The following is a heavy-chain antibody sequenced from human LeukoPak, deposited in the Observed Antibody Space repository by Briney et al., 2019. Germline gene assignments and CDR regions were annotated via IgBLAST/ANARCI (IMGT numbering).Heavy chain of an antibody. Sequence: SETLSLTCSVSGGSISNSYWGWIRRPPGKGLEWIGYIYHSRSTNNNPSLKSRVNMSEDTSQSLFSLKVSAVTAADTAVYYCARRSQEDGMTTANNWLDPWGQGPLVTVSS. CDR2: IYHSRST. D-gene: IGHD4-17*01. V-gene: IGHV4-59*08. CDR1: GGSISNSY. CDR3: ARRSQEDGMTTANNWLDP. J-gene: IGHJ5*02.